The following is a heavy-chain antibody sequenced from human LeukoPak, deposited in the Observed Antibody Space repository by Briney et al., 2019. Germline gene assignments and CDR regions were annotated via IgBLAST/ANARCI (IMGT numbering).Heavy chain of an antibody. D-gene: IGHD3-3*01. Sequence: ASVKVSCKASGYTFTSYGISWARQAPGQGLEWMGWISAYNGNTNYAQKLQGRVTMTTDTSTSTAYMELRSLRSDDTAVYYCARVPGYDFWSGYSSYWGQGTLVTVSS. CDR2: ISAYNGNT. CDR1: GYTFTSYG. J-gene: IGHJ4*02. CDR3: ARVPGYDFWSGYSSY. V-gene: IGHV1-18*01.